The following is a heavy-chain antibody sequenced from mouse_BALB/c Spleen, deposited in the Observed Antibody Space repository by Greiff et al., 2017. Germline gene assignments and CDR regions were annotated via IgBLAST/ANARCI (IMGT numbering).Heavy chain of an antibody. CDR3: ARRDYGNYEDY. J-gene: IGHJ2*01. D-gene: IGHD2-1*01. V-gene: IGHV1S81*02. CDR1: GYTFTSYW. CDR2: INPSNGRT. Sequence: VQLQQPGAELVKPGASVKLSCKASGYTFTSYWMHWVKQRPGQGLEWIGEINPSNGRTNYNEKFKSKATLTVDKSSSTAYMQLSSLTSEDSAVYYCARRDYGNYEDYWGQGTTLTVSS.